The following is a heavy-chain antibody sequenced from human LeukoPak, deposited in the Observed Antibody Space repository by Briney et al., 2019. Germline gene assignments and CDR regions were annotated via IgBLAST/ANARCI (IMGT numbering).Heavy chain of an antibody. CDR2: IYYSGST. D-gene: IGHD4-23*01. J-gene: IGHJ3*02. CDR1: GGSISSYY. CDR3: ARGRLRRKPDAFDI. V-gene: IGHV4-59*08. Sequence: SETLSLTCTASGGSISSYYWSWIRQPPGKGLEWIGYIYYSGSTNYNPSLKSRVTISVDTSKNQFSLKLSSVTAADTAVYYCARGRLRRKPDAFDIWGQGTMVTVSS.